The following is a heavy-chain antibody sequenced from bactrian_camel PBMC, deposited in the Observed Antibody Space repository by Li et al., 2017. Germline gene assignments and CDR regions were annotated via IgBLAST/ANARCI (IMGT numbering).Heavy chain of an antibody. CDR2: INSNAGTT. CDR1: GFAFSVYA. V-gene: IGHV3S35*01. J-gene: IGHJ4*01. Sequence: VQLVESGGGLVQPGGSLRLSCAASGFAFSVYAMDWVRQAPGKGLEWVSTINSNAGTTYYSDGVKGRLVISRDNAKNTEYLEMNSLKPEDTAMYYCVVRRMRECEGSWYLGGYTGQGTQVTVS. D-gene: IGHD6*01.